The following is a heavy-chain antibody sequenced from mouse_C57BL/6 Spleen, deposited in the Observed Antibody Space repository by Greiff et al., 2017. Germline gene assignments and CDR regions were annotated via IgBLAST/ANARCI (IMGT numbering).Heavy chain of an antibody. CDR1: GYSITSGYY. Sequence: EVKLMESGPGLVKPSQSLSLTCSVTGYSITSGYYWNWIRQFPGNKLEWMGYISYDGSNNYNPSLKNRISITRDTSKNQFFLKLNSVTTEDTATXYCARDGYYLYWYFDVWGTGTTVTVSS. CDR3: ARDGYYLYWYFDV. D-gene: IGHD2-3*01. V-gene: IGHV3-6*01. CDR2: ISYDGSN. J-gene: IGHJ1*03.